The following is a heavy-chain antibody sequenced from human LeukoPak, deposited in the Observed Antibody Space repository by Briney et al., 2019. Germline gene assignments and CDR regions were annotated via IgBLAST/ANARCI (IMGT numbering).Heavy chain of an antibody. D-gene: IGHD3-22*01. CDR3: ARLTHYYDSSGYYYLNYYYYYMDV. CDR1: GGSISSSSYY. V-gene: IGHV4-39*01. CDR2: IYYSGST. J-gene: IGHJ6*03. Sequence: SETLSLTCTVSGGSISSSSYYWGWIRQPPGKGLEWIGRIYYSGSTYYNPSLKSRVTISVDTSKNQFSLKLSSVTAADTAVYYCARLTHYYDSSGYYYLNYYYYYMDVWGKGTTVTVSS.